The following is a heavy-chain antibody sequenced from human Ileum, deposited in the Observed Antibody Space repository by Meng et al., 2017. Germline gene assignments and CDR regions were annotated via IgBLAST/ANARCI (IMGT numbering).Heavy chain of an antibody. Sequence: GESLKISCQGSGYRFTSYWIGWVRQMPGKGLEWMGIIYPADPDTIYSPSFQGQASISADKSVSTAYLQWSSLKASDTAMYYCARGSGSYYLQLDYWGQGTLVTVSS. CDR3: ARGSGSYYLQLDY. CDR2: IYPADPDT. V-gene: IGHV5-51*01. CDR1: GYRFTSYW. D-gene: IGHD1-26*01. J-gene: IGHJ4*02.